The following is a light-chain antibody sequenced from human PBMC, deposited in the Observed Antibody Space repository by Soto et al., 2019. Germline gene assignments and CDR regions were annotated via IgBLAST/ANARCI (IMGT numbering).Light chain of an antibody. CDR2: DAT. Sequence: EIVMTHSPATLSVSPGERATLSCRASPSVSSNLAWYQQKPGQAPRLLISDATTRATGIPARFSGSLSRTECTLSISILQTEDFAVYYCQQYNNWPQVSFGQGTRLAIK. CDR1: PSVSSN. J-gene: IGKJ5*01. V-gene: IGKV3-15*01. CDR3: QQYNNWPQVS.